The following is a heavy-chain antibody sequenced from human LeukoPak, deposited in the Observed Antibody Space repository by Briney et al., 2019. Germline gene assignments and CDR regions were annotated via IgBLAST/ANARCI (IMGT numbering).Heavy chain of an antibody. D-gene: IGHD3-16*01. V-gene: IGHV4-61*01. CDR2: VHHTGST. CDR3: AKGYYDERGISNCFDP. J-gene: IGHJ5*02. CDR1: GGSISSSSYY. Sequence: PSETLSLTCTVSGGSISSSSYYWSWIRQPPGKGLEWIGYVHHTGSTNYNPSLKSRVTISVDTARNQFSLNLGSVTAADTAVYYCAKGYYDERGISNCFDPWGQGTLVTVSS.